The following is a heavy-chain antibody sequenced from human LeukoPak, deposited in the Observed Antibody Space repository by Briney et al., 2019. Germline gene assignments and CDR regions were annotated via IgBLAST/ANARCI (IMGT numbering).Heavy chain of an antibody. Sequence: PGGSLRLSCAVSGFSARSYYMSWVRQAPGKGLEWVSLIRGSGETFYADSVKGRFSISRDDSKNTVYLQMNSLRAEDTAVYYCARALVVAYFDLWGRGTLVTVSS. J-gene: IGHJ2*01. CDR3: ARALVVAYFDL. CDR1: GFSARSYY. CDR2: IRGSGET. V-gene: IGHV3-53*01. D-gene: IGHD3-22*01.